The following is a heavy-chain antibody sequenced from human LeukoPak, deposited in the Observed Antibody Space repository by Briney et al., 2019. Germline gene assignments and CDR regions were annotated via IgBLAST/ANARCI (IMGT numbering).Heavy chain of an antibody. CDR1: GGSISSSSYY. J-gene: IGHJ5*02. CDR2: IYYSGST. Sequence: PSETLSLTCTVSGGSISSSSYYWGWIRQPPGKGLEWIGSIYYSGSTYYNPSLKSRVTISVDTPKNQFSLKLSSVTAADTAVYYCARTLGYCSGGNCYRWFDPWGQGTLVTVSS. D-gene: IGHD2-15*01. CDR3: ARTLGYCSGGNCYRWFDP. V-gene: IGHV4-39*01.